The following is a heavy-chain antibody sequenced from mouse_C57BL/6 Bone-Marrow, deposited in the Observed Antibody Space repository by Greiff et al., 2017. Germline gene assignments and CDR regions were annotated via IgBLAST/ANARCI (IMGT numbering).Heavy chain of an antibody. CDR3: ARRGLLRPRDY. Sequence: QVQLQQSGAELARPGASVKLSCKASGYTFTSYGISWVKQRTGQGLEWIGVIYPRSGNTYYNEKFKGKATLTADKSSSTAYMELRSLTSEDSAVYFCARRGLLRPRDYWGQRTSVTVSS. D-gene: IGHD1-2*01. V-gene: IGHV1-81*01. J-gene: IGHJ4*01. CDR1: GYTFTSYG. CDR2: IYPRSGNT.